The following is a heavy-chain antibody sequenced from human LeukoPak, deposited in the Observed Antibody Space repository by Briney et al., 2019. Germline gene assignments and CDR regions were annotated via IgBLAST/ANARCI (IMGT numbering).Heavy chain of an antibody. CDR3: TRVNLRTGERFFDY. CDR2: ARNKANSYII. Sequence: GGSPRLSCLASGFIFSDHYMNWVRQTPGKGLEWVGRARNKANSYIIEYAASVRGRFTISRDDSKNSAYLQLNSLKTEDTAVYYCTRVNLRTGERFFDYWGQGTLVTVSS. D-gene: IGHD7-27*01. J-gene: IGHJ4*02. V-gene: IGHV3-72*01. CDR1: GFIFSDHY.